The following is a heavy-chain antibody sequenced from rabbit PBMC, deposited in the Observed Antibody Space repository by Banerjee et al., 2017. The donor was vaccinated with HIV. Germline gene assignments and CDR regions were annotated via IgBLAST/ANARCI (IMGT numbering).Heavy chain of an antibody. CDR2: IDTGGGST. D-gene: IGHD8-1*01. CDR1: EFSFSSSYW. J-gene: IGHJ6*01. V-gene: IGHV1S40*01. Sequence: QSLEESGGDLVKPGASLTLTCTASEFSFSSSYWICWVRQAPGKGLEWIGCIDTGGGSTYYANWAKGRFTISKTSSTTVTLQTTSLTAADTATYFCARELVVVLMGLGYYGMDLWGPGTLVTVS. CDR3: ARELVVVLMGLGYYGMDL.